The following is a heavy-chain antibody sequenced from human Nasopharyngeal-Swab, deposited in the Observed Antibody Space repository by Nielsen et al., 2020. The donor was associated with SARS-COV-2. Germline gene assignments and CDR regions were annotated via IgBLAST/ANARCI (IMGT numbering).Heavy chain of an antibody. CDR2: ISGSGGST. Sequence: GESLKISCAASGFTFSSYAMSWVRQAQGKGLEWVSAISGSGGSTYYADSVKGRFTISRDNSKNTLYLQMNSLRAEDTAVYYCAKDYYDSSGYYYVWGQGTLVTVSS. V-gene: IGHV3-23*01. CDR1: GFTFSSYA. CDR3: AKDYYDSSGYYYV. D-gene: IGHD3-22*01. J-gene: IGHJ4*02.